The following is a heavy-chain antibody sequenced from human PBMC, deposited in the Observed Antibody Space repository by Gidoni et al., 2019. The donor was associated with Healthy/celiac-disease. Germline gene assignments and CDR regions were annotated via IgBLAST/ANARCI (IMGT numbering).Heavy chain of an antibody. CDR2: ISGSGGNT. Sequence: EVQLLESGGGLVQPGGSLRLSCAASGFTFSSHAMSWVRQAPGKGLEWVSSISGSGGNTYYADSVKGRFTISRDNSKNTLYLQMNSLRAEDTAVYYCAKDRARIAVTKYYFDYWGQGTLVTVSS. D-gene: IGHD4-17*01. CDR3: AKDRARIAVTKYYFDY. CDR1: GFTFSSHA. J-gene: IGHJ4*02. V-gene: IGHV3-23*01.